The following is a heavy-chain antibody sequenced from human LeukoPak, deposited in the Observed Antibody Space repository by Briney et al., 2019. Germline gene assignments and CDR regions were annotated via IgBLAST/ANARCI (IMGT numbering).Heavy chain of an antibody. Sequence: GESLKISCKDIGYSFANYWFGWVRQMPGKGLEWIGVIYPGDSDTKYSPSFQGHVTFSADKSVSTAYLQWSSLRASDTAMYYCARRSYVGSTSALDIWGQGTMVTVSS. CDR1: GYSFANYW. V-gene: IGHV5-51*01. CDR2: IYPGDSDT. J-gene: IGHJ3*02. D-gene: IGHD1-26*01. CDR3: ARRSYVGSTSALDI.